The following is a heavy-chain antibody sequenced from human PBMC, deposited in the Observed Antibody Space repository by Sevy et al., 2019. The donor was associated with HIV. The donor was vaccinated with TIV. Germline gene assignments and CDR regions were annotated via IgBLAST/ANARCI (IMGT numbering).Heavy chain of an antibody. Sequence: SETLSLTCTVSCGSISNYYWSWIRQPPGKGLEWIGYIYHTGITKNNPSLKSRVTLSVDTSKNQFSLKLSSVTAADTAVYYCAREPPYYDILAGYSYGMDVWGQGTTVTVSS. CDR3: AREPPYYDILAGYSYGMDV. CDR1: CGSISNYY. D-gene: IGHD3-9*01. J-gene: IGHJ6*02. V-gene: IGHV4-59*01. CDR2: IYHTGIT.